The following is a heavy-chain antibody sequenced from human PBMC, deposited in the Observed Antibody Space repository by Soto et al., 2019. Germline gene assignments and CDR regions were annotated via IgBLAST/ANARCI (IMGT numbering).Heavy chain of an antibody. CDR3: ARDPVAEVGATRGFDY. D-gene: IGHD1-26*01. CDR1: GFTFSDYY. Sequence: QVQLVESGGGLVKPGGSLRLSCAASGFTFSDYYMSWIRQAPGKGLEWVSYLSSTGSTIYYADSVKGRFTISRDNAKNSLYLQMNSPRAEDTAVYYCARDPVAEVGATRGFDYWGQGTLVTVSS. J-gene: IGHJ4*02. V-gene: IGHV3-11*01. CDR2: LSSTGSTI.